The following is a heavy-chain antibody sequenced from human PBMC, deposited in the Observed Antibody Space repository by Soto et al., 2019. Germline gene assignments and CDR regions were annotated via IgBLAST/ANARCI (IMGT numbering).Heavy chain of an antibody. V-gene: IGHV3-23*01. CDR2: ISGTSDDR. D-gene: IGHD1-26*01. J-gene: IGHJ4*02. CDR1: GFMFSAYA. CDR3: AREDGGRPFDY. Sequence: EVHLLESGGGLVQPGGSLRLSCAASGFMFSAYAMHWVRQAPGQGLEWVSSISGTSDDRYYADSVKGRFTVSRDSSTDTLYLQLNSLRAEDTALYFCAREDGGRPFDYWGQGTLVIVSS.